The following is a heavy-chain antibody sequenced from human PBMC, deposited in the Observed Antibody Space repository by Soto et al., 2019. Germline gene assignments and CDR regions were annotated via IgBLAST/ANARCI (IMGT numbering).Heavy chain of an antibody. D-gene: IGHD6-13*01. CDR1: GYTFTSYT. V-gene: IGHV1-3*01. CDR3: AKDTPDIAAIFDY. J-gene: IGHJ4*02. Sequence: ASVKVSCKASGYTFTSYTMHWVRQAPGQRLEWMGWINAGIGSTKYSQNFQDRVTISRDNSKNTLYLQMNSLRAEDTAVYYCAKDTPDIAAIFDYWGQGTLVTVSS. CDR2: INAGIGST.